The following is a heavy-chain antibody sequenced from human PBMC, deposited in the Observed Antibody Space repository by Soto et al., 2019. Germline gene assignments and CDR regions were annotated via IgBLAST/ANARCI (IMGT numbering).Heavy chain of an antibody. CDR2: IYHSGST. D-gene: IGHD6-13*01. Sequence: SETLSVTCAVSGGSISSGGYSWSWIRQAPGKGLEWIGYIYHSGSTYYNPSLKSRVTISVDRSKNQFSPKLSSVTAADTAVYYCARVPPSSWYYFDYWGQGTLVTVSS. V-gene: IGHV4-30-2*01. CDR3: ARVPPSSWYYFDY. CDR1: GGSISSGGYS. J-gene: IGHJ4*02.